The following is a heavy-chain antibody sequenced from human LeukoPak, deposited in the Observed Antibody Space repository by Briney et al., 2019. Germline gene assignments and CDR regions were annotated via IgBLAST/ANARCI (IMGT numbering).Heavy chain of an antibody. CDR3: TREASHCCHYFEH. V-gene: IGHV3-30*03. J-gene: IGHJ4*02. CDR2: ISPHGAFT. D-gene: IGHD2-21*02. Sequence: GGSLRLSCAASGFTFETYGFDWVRQAPGKGLEWVAYISPHGAFTQYADSVKGRFTISRDDSKNTLYLQLSTLTAEDTAVYFCTREASHCCHYFEHWGQGTLVTVSS. CDR1: GFTFETYG.